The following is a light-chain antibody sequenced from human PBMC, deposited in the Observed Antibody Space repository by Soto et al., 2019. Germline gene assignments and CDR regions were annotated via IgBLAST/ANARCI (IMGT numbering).Light chain of an antibody. CDR1: SSDVGSYNL. Sequence: QSALTQPASVSGSPGQSITISCTGTSSDVGSYNLVSWYQQYPGKAPKFIIYEVSKRPSGVSNRFSGSKSCNTASLTISGLQAEDEADYYCCSSAGSTTHVVFGGGTQLTVL. CDR3: CSSAGSTTHVV. J-gene: IGLJ2*01. V-gene: IGLV2-23*02. CDR2: EVS.